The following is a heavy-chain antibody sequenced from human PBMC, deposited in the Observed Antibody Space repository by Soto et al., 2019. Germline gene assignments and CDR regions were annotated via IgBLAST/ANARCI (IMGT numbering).Heavy chain of an antibody. CDR3: ARRYGASFDY. V-gene: IGHV4-61*08. J-gene: IGHJ4*02. CDR1: GGSISSGGYS. D-gene: IGHD4-17*01. CDR2: IYYSGST. Sequence: PSETLSLTCAVSGGSISSGGYSWSWLRQPPGKGLEWIGYIYYSGSTNYNPSLKSRVTISVDTSKNQFSLKLSSVTAADTAVYYCARRYGASFDYWGQGTLVTVSS.